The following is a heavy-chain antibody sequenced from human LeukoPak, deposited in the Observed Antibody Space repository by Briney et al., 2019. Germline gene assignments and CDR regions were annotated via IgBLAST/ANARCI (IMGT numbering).Heavy chain of an antibody. CDR2: IYENDEK. Sequence: SGPALVNPTQTLTLTCTFSGFSLSSGAVGVGWIRQPPGGALGWLGVIYENDEKLYSSSLQNRLSITKDTSKNQVVLTMANMEPVDTATYYCAHRRRGVASDIWGQGTKVTSL. CDR3: AHRRRGVASDI. J-gene: IGHJ3*02. CDR1: GFSLSSGAVG. V-gene: IGHV2-5*01. D-gene: IGHD2-15*01.